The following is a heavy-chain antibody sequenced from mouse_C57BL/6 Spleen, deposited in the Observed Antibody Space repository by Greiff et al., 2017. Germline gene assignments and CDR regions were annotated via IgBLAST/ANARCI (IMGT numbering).Heavy chain of an antibody. Sequence: VQLQQSGPELVKPGASVKISCKASGYSFTGYYMNWVKQSPEKSLEWIGEINPSTGGTTYNQKFKAKATLTVDKSSSTAYMQRKSLTSEDSAVYYCARDYGSSSDYWGQGTTLTVSS. CDR2: INPSTGGT. CDR3: ARDYGSSSDY. CDR1: GYSFTGYY. J-gene: IGHJ2*01. D-gene: IGHD1-1*01. V-gene: IGHV1-42*01.